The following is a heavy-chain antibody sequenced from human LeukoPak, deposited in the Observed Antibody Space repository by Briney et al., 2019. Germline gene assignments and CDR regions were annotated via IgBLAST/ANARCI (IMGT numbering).Heavy chain of an antibody. D-gene: IGHD2-15*01. J-gene: IGHJ6*02. V-gene: IGHV3-9*01. CDR1: GFTFDDYA. CDR2: ISWNSGSI. CDR3: AKWYGYCSGGSCYSGLYYYYYGMDV. Sequence: GGSLRLSCAASGFTFDDYAMHWVRQAPGKGLEWVSGISWNSGSIGYADSVKGRFTISRDNAKNSLYLQMNSLRAEDTAVYYCAKWYGYCSGGSCYSGLYYYYYGMDVWGQGTTVTVSS.